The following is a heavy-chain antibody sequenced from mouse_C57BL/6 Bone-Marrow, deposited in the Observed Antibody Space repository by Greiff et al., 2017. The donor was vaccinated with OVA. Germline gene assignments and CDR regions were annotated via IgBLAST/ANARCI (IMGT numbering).Heavy chain of an antibody. J-gene: IGHJ3*01. V-gene: IGHV5-4*01. D-gene: IGHD2-4*01. Sequence: EVKLVESGGGLVKPGGSLKLSCAASGFTFSSYAMSWVRQTPEKRLEWVATISDGGSYTYYPDNVKGRFTISRDNAKNNLYLQMSHLKSEDTAMYYCARDRDYYDYDEAYWGQGTLVTVSA. CDR1: GFTFSSYA. CDR2: ISDGGSYT. CDR3: ARDRDYYDYDEAY.